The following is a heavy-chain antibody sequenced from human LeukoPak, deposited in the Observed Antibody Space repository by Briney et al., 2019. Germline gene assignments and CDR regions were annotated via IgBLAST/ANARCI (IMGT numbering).Heavy chain of an antibody. Sequence: PSETLSLTCVVYGGSFSGYYWGWIRQPPGKGLEWIGSIYHSGSTYYNPSLKSRVTISVDTSKNQSSLKLSSVTAADTAVYYCARYLAVAVPNXFDXWGQGXLVTV. V-gene: IGHV4-38-2*01. D-gene: IGHD6-19*01. CDR1: GGSFSGYY. CDR3: ARYLAVAVPNXFDX. CDR2: IYHSGST. J-gene: IGHJ5*02.